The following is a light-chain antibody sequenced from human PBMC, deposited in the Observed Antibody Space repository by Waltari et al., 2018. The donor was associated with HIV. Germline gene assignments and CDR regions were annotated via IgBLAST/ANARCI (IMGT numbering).Light chain of an antibody. CDR1: SSDAGDYKY. Sequence: QSALTQPRSVSGSPGQSVTISCTGTSSDAGDYKYVSWYQNHPGKAPKLIIYDVTERPAGVPDRFSGSNSGNTASLTISGLQAEDEADYFCCSHAATSSLVIFGGGTKLTVL. CDR3: CSHAATSSLVI. J-gene: IGLJ2*01. V-gene: IGLV2-11*01. CDR2: DVT.